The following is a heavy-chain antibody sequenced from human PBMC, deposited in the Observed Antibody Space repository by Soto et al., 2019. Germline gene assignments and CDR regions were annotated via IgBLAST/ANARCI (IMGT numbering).Heavy chain of an antibody. CDR3: ARVDLVLDRIAARPYRGIPYYYGMDV. D-gene: IGHD6-6*01. CDR2: ISAYNGNT. CDR1: GYTFTSYG. V-gene: IGHV1-18*01. Sequence: QVQLVQSGAEVKKPGASVKVSCKASGYTFTSYGISWVRQPPGQGLEWMGWISAYNGNTNYAQKLQGRVTMTTDTSTSTAYMELRSLRSDDTAVYYCARVDLVLDRIAARPYRGIPYYYGMDVWGQGTTVTVSS. J-gene: IGHJ6*02.